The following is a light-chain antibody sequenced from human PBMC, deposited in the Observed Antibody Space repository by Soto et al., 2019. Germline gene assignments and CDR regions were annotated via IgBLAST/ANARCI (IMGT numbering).Light chain of an antibody. CDR3: QQSYSTPIT. Sequence: DIQMTQSPSCLSASVGERVTITCRASQSISSYLNWYQQKPGKAPKLLIYAASSLQSGVPSRFSGSGSGTDFTLTISSLQPEDFATYYCQQSYSTPITFGQGTRLEIK. CDR1: QSISSY. J-gene: IGKJ5*01. V-gene: IGKV1-39*01. CDR2: AAS.